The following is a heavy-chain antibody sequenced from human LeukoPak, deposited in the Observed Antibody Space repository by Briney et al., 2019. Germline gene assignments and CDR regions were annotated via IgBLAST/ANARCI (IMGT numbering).Heavy chain of an antibody. D-gene: IGHD3-10*01. J-gene: IGHJ5*02. V-gene: IGHV4-31*03. Sequence: SETLSLTCTVSGGSISSGGYYWSWIRQHPGKGLEWIGYIYYSGSTYYNPSLKSRVTISVDTSKNQFSLKLSSVTAADTAVYYCVRDGGEATSWFDPWGQGTLVTVSS. CDR1: GGSISSGGYY. CDR2: IYYSGST. CDR3: VRDGGEATSWFDP.